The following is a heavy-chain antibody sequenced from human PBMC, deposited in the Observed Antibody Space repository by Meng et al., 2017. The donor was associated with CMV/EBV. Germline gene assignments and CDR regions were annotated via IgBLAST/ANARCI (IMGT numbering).Heavy chain of an antibody. CDR1: GDTFTDYF. CDR3: TRDAHLTTVTPNWFDP. V-gene: IGHV1-2*02. D-gene: IGHD4-17*01. J-gene: IGHJ5*02. Sequence: QWQPVQSGAELRKPGASVKVSCKASGDTFTDYFMHWVRQAPGQGLEWMGCINPNSGDTNYARKFQGRVTMTRDTSISTAYMELSRLRSDDTAVYYCTRDAHLTTVTPNWFDPWGQGTLVTVSS. CDR2: INPNSGDT.